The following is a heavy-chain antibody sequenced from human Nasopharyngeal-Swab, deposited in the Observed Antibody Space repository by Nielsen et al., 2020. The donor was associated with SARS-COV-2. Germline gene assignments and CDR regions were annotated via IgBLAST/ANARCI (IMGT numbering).Heavy chain of an antibody. CDR3: AKAVTGTRGYYFDY. CDR2: ISWNSNSI. J-gene: IGHJ4*02. V-gene: IGHV3-9*01. D-gene: IGHD6-19*01. Sequence: LKISCAASGFTFDDYVMHWVRQAPGKGLEWVSGISWNSNSIDYADSVKGRFLISRDNTKNSLYLQMNSLRPEDTALYYCAKAVTGTRGYYFDYWGQGTLVTVSS. CDR1: GFTFDDYV.